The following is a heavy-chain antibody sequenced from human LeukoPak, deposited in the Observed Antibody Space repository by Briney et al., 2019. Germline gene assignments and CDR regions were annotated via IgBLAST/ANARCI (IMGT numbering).Heavy chain of an antibody. V-gene: IGHV5-51*01. CDR2: IYPGDSDT. CDR3: ARARSGSYPNDALDI. Sequence: GESLKISCKGSGYSFTSYWIGWVRQMPGKGLEWMGIIYPGDSDTRYSPSFQGQVTISADKSISTAYLQWSSLKASDTAMYYCARARSGSYPNDALDIWGQGTMVTVSS. CDR1: GYSFTSYW. D-gene: IGHD1-26*01. J-gene: IGHJ3*02.